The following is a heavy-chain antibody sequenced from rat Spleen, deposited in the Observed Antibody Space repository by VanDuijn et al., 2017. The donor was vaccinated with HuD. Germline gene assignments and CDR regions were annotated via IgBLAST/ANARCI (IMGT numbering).Heavy chain of an antibody. CDR1: GFTFSGFP. D-gene: IGHD1-9*01. CDR3: TTETYFGYNYHHY. J-gene: IGHJ2*01. CDR2: TSIITGGT. V-gene: IGHV5-46*01. Sequence: EVQLVESGGGLVQPGRSMKLSCAASGFTFSGFPMAWVRQAPTKGLEWVATTSIITGGTYYRDSVKGRFTISRDNAKSTLYLQMNSLRSEDTATYYCTTETYFGYNYHHYWGQGVMVTVSS.